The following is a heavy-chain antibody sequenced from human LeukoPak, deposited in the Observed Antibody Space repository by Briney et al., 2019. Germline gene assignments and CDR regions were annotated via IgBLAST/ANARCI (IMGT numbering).Heavy chain of an antibody. J-gene: IGHJ4*02. Sequence: PGGSLRLSCAASGFTFSSYWMHWVRQAPGKGLVGVSRINSDGRSTNYADSVKGRFTISRDNAKNTLYLQMNSLGAEDTAVYYCARVRWGGLYYFDYWGQGTLVTVSS. CDR1: GFTFSSYW. CDR2: INSDGRST. D-gene: IGHD3-16*01. V-gene: IGHV3-74*01. CDR3: ARVRWGGLYYFDY.